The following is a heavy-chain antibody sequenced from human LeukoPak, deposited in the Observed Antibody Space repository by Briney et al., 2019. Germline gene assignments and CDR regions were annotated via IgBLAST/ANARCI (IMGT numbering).Heavy chain of an antibody. CDR3: AKAGATDYFDY. D-gene: IGHD1-26*01. CDR2: ISYDGSNK. CDR1: GFTFSSYG. Sequence: PGRSLRLSCAASGFTFSSYGMHWVRQAPGKGLEWVAVISYDGSNKYYADSVKGRFTISRDNSKNTLYLQMNSLRAEDTAVYYCAKAGATDYFDYWGQGTLGTVSS. J-gene: IGHJ4*02. V-gene: IGHV3-30*18.